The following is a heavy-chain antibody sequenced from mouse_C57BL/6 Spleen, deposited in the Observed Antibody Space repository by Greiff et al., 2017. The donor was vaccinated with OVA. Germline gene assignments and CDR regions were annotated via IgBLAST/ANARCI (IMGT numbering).Heavy chain of an antibody. Sequence: EVKLMESGGGLVKPGGSLKLSCAASGFTFSDYGMHWVRQAPEKGLEWVAYISSGSSTIYYADTVKGRFTISRDNAKNTLFLQMTSLRSEDTAMYYCARSQTAHAHFDYWGQGTTLTVSS. V-gene: IGHV5-17*01. CDR3: ARSQTAHAHFDY. J-gene: IGHJ2*01. CDR1: GFTFSDYG. D-gene: IGHD3-2*02. CDR2: ISSGSSTI.